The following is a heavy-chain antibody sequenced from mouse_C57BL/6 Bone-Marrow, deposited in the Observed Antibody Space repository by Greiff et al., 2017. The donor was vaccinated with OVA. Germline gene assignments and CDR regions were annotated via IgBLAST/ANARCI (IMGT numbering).Heavy chain of an antibody. V-gene: IGHV1-52*01. J-gene: IGHJ4*01. CDR1: GYTFTSYW. CDR3: ARRGLRRDYAMDY. Sequence: VQLQQPGAELVRPGSSVKLSCKASGYTFTSYWMHWVKQRPIQGLEWIGNIDPSDSETHYNQKFKDKATLTVDKSSSTAYMQLSSLTSEDSAVYYCARRGLRRDYAMDYWGQGTSVTVSS. CDR2: IDPSDSET. D-gene: IGHD2-2*01.